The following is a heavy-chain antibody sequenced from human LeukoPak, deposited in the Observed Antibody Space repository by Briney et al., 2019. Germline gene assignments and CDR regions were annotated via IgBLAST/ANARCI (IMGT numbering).Heavy chain of an antibody. J-gene: IGHJ4*02. CDR3: ARDGGYSGLGLFDY. V-gene: IGHV4-39*02. CDR1: GGSISSSSHY. D-gene: IGHD5-12*01. Sequence: PSETLSLTCTVSGGSISSSSHYWGWIRQPPGKGLEWIGNIYYSGTTYYNPSLKSRVTISVDTSKNQFSLKLSSVTAADTAVYYCARDGGYSGLGLFDYWGQGTLVTVSS. CDR2: IYYSGTT.